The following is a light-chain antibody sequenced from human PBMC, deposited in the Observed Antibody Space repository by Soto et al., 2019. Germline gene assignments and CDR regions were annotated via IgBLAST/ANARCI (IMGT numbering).Light chain of an antibody. Sequence: DIQMTQSPSPLSASVGDRVNITCRASQTIDNYLNWYQHKPGKAPNLLIYDASNLQSGVPSRFSGSGFGTDFTLIISSLQPEDFATYFCQQSYISPWTFGPGTKVEIK. CDR1: QTIDNY. CDR3: QQSYISPWT. V-gene: IGKV1-39*01. CDR2: DAS. J-gene: IGKJ1*01.